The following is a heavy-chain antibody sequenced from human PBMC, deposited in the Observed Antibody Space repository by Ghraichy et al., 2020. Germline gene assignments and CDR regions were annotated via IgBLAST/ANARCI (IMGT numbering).Heavy chain of an antibody. D-gene: IGHD3-3*01. CDR1: GYTFTSYY. Sequence: ASVKVSCKASGYTFTSYYMHWVRPAPGQGLEWMGIINPSGGSTSYAQKFQGRVTMTRDTSTSTVYMELSSLRSEDTAVYYCARSTVFVAFDIWGQGTMVTVSS. V-gene: IGHV1-46*01. J-gene: IGHJ3*02. CDR2: INPSGGST. CDR3: ARSTVFVAFDI.